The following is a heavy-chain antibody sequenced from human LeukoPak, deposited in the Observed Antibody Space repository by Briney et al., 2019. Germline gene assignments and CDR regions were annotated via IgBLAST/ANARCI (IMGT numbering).Heavy chain of an antibody. Sequence: GGALRLSCASSGFTFSSYEMDWVRQAQGKGLEWVSYINSSASSIYYADPVKGRFTISRDNARISLFLQMNSLRAEDTAVYYCARWGYSSGYYYDYWGPGTLVTVFS. J-gene: IGHJ4*02. D-gene: IGHD3-22*01. CDR3: ARWGYSSGYYYDY. CDR1: GFTFSSYE. CDR2: INSSASSI. V-gene: IGHV3-48*03.